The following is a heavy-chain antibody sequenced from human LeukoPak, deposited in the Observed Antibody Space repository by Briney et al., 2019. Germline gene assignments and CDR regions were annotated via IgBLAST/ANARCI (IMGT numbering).Heavy chain of an antibody. CDR2: IRYDGSNK. V-gene: IGHV3-30*02. D-gene: IGHD3-3*01. CDR1: GFTFSSYG. CDR3: AKEGSIFGVVRGYYFDY. Sequence: GGSLRLSCAASGFTFSSYGMHWVRQAPGKGLEWVAFIRYDGSNKYYADPVKGRFTISRDNSKNTLYLQMNSLRAEDTAVYYCAKEGSIFGVVRGYYFDYWGQGTLVTVSS. J-gene: IGHJ4*02.